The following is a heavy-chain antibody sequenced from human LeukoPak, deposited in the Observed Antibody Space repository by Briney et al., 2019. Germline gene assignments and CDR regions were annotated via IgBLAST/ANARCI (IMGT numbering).Heavy chain of an antibody. Sequence: ASVKVSCKASGYTFTNYDINWVRQATGQGLEWMGWMSPXSGNTGHAQRFQGRVTMTRDTSITTAYMELSSLVSEDTAVYYCARXHXXGGDFWGQGTPVTVSS. D-gene: IGHD1-26*01. CDR3: ARXHXXGGDF. CDR1: GYTFTNYD. V-gene: IGHV1-8*01. J-gene: IGHJ4*02. CDR2: MSPXSGNT.